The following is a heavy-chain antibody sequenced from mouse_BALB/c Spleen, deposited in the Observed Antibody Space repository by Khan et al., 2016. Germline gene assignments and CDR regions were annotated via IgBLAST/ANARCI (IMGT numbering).Heavy chain of an antibody. CDR2: IWGDGST. V-gene: IGHV2-6-7*01. CDR3: ARDGWGYYAMDY. J-gene: IGHJ4*01. CDR1: GFSLIAYG. D-gene: IGHD2-2*01. Sequence: VQLVESGPGLVAPSQSLSITCTVSGFSLIAYGVNWVRQPPGKGLEWLGMIWGDGSTDYNSALKSKLNITKDNSKSQVFLKMNSLQTDDTAKYXCARDGWGYYAMDYWGQGTSVTVSS.